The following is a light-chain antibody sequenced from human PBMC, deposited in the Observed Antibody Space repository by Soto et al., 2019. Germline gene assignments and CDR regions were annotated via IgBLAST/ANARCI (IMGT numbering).Light chain of an antibody. CDR3: QQYGNPVPFT. J-gene: IGKJ2*01. Sequence: EIVLTQSPGTLSLSPGETATLSCRASQSVISSYLAWYQQKPGRPPRLLIFGTSIRATGIPDRISGSGSGTDFSLTISRLEPEDFAVYYCQQYGNPVPFTFGQGTKLQIK. CDR2: GTS. V-gene: IGKV3-20*01. CDR1: QSVISSY.